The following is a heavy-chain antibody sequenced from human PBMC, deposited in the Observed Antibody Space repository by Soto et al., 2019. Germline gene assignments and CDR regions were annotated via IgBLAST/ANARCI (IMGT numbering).Heavy chain of an antibody. CDR1: GITFINYA. Sequence: EVQLLESGGGLVQPGGSLRLSCAASGITFINYAMSWVRQAPGKGLEWVSTISGSGDITYHADSVKGRFTISRDNSKNTLYLQMNRLGAEDTAVYYWAKIPPPADAFDFWGQGTVVTVSS. J-gene: IGHJ3*01. CDR2: ISGSGDIT. V-gene: IGHV3-23*01. CDR3: AKIPPPADAFDF.